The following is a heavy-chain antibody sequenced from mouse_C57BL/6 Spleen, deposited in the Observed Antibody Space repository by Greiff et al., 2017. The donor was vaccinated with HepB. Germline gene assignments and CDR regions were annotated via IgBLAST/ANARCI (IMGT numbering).Heavy chain of an antibody. CDR3: ARSYYYGSSYFDY. CDR1: GYAFSSSW. D-gene: IGHD1-1*01. CDR2: IYPGDGDT. Sequence: QVQLQQSGPELVKPGASVKISCKASGYAFSSSWMNWVKQRPGKGLEWIGRIYPGDGDTNYNGKFKGKATLTADNSSSTAYMQLSSLTSEDSAVYFCARSYYYGSSYFDYWGQGTTLTVSS. V-gene: IGHV1-82*01. J-gene: IGHJ2*01.